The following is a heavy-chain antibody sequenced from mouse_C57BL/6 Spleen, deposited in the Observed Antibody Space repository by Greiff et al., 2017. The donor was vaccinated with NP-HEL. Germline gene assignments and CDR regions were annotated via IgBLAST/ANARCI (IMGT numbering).Heavy chain of an antibody. CDR1: GFTFSSYA. CDR2: ISDGGSYT. V-gene: IGHV5-4*01. J-gene: IGHJ4*01. CDR3: ARDERNAMDY. Sequence: VQLKESGGGLVKPGGSLKLSCAASGFTFSSYAMSWVRQTPEKRLEWVATISDGGSYTYYPDNVKGRFTISRDNAKNNLYLQMSHLKSEDTAMYYCARDERNAMDYWGQGTSVTVSS.